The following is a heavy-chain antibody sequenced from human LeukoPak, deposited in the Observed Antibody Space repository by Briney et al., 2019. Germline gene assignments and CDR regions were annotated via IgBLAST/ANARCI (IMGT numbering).Heavy chain of an antibody. CDR2: ISYDGSSK. CDR1: GFTFSSYW. V-gene: IGHV3-30*18. Sequence: GGSLRLSCAASGFTFSSYWMHWVRKTPGKGLEWVAVISYDGSSKYYADSVKGRFTISRDNSRNTLYLQMNTLRAEDTAVHYCAKDRGSGSLDYWGQGTLVTVSS. J-gene: IGHJ4*02. D-gene: IGHD3-10*01. CDR3: AKDRGSGSLDY.